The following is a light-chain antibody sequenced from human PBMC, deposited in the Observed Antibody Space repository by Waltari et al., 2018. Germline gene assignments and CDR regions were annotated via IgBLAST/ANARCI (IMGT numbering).Light chain of an antibody. CDR3: CSYAGSGSWV. V-gene: IGLV2-23*01. Sequence: QSALTQPASVSGSPGQSISISCIGTSRAVGPYNLVSWYQHHPGKAPKLIVFEASKRPSGVSNRCSGSKAANTASLIISGLQADDEADYDCCSYAGSGSWVFGGGTKVTVI. CDR2: EAS. CDR1: SRAVGPYNL. J-gene: IGLJ3*02.